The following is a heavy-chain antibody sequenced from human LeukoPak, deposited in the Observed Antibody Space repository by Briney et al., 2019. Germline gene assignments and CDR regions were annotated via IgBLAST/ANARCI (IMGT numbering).Heavy chain of an antibody. CDR2: IYHSGST. Sequence: SQTLSLTCAVSGGSISSGGYSWSWIRQPPGKGLEWIGYIYHSGSTYYNPSLKSRVTISVDRSKNQFSPKLSSVTAADTAVYYCARGLGALFDYWGQGTLVTVSS. V-gene: IGHV4-30-2*01. D-gene: IGHD3-16*01. CDR1: GGSISSGGYS. CDR3: ARGLGALFDY. J-gene: IGHJ4*02.